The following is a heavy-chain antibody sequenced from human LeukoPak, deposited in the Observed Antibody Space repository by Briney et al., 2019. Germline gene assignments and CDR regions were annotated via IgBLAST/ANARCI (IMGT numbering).Heavy chain of an antibody. CDR1: GGSISSYY. CDR2: IYYSGST. CDR3: AREDSSAAFDI. J-gene: IGHJ3*02. V-gene: IGHV4-59*01. Sequence: PSETLSLTCTVSGGSISSYYWSWIRQPPGKGLEWIGYIYYSGSTNYNPSLKSRVTISVDTSKNHFSLKLSPVTAADTAVYYCAREDSSAAFDIWGQGTMVTVSS. D-gene: IGHD6-25*01.